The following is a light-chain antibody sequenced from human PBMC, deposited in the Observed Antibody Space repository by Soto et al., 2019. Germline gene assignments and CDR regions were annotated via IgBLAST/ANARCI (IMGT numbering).Light chain of an antibody. CDR1: QSFRGL. CDR3: QQRHVWPIT. J-gene: IGKJ5*01. Sequence: EVVLTQSPVTLSLSPGERATLSCRASQSFRGLLAWYQQKPGQAPRLLIYDAYNRATGIPPRFSGSGSGTDFTVTISRLEPEDSAVYYFQQRHVWPITFGQGTRLEIK. V-gene: IGKV3-11*01. CDR2: DAY.